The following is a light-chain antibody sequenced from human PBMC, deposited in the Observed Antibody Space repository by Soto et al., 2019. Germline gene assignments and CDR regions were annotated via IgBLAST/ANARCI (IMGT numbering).Light chain of an antibody. CDR2: LAS. CDR1: QSVSSSY. J-gene: IGKJ2*01. CDR3: QQYGTSPFT. Sequence: EIVLTQSPGTLSLSPGERATLSCRASQSVSSSYLAWYQQKPGQAPRLLIYLASSRATGVPDRFSGSGSGTDFTLTISRLEAEDFAVHYCQQYGTSPFTFGQGTMLEIK. V-gene: IGKV3-20*01.